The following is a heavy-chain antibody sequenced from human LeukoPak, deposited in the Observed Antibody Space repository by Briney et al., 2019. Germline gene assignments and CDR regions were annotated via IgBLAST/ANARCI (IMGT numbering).Heavy chain of an antibody. Sequence: GGSLRLSCAASRFTFSGYFMSWVRQAPGKGLEWVSVISGSGGNTYYADSVKGRFTISRDNSKNTLYLQMNSLRAEDTAVYYCAKDVPGGWWYFDLWGRGTLVTVSS. D-gene: IGHD6-19*01. V-gene: IGHV3-23*01. CDR3: AKDVPGGWWYFDL. CDR2: ISGSGGNT. J-gene: IGHJ2*01. CDR1: RFTFSGYF.